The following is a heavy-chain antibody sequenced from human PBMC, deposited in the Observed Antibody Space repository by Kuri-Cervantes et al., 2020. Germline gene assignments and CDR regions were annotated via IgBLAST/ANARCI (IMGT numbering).Heavy chain of an antibody. CDR3: ARIAARSDAFDI. J-gene: IGHJ3*02. CDR1: GFTLRNYW. V-gene: IGHV3-74*01. D-gene: IGHD6-6*01. Sequence: GGSLRLSCAASGFTLRNYWMYWVRQAPGKGLVWVSRINSDGSSTSEADFVKGRFTISRDNAKKLLFLQMTSLRAEDTAVYYCARIAARSDAFDIWGQGTRVTVSS. CDR2: INSDGSST.